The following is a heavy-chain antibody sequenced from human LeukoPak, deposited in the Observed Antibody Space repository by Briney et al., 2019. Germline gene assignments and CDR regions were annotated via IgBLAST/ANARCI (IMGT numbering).Heavy chain of an antibody. D-gene: IGHD3-10*01. CDR3: AKDTYGSGSYYFAY. CDR2: ISGTGGST. CDR1: AFTFSSYA. Sequence: PGGSLRLSCAASAFTFSSYAMSWVRQAPGKGLEWVSGISGTGGSTYYADSVKGRFTISRDNSENTLYLQMNSLRAEDTAVYYCAKDTYGSGSYYFAYWGQGTLVTVSS. V-gene: IGHV3-23*01. J-gene: IGHJ4*02.